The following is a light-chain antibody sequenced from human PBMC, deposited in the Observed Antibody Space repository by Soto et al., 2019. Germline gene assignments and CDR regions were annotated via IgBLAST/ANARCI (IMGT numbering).Light chain of an antibody. CDR3: AAWDDSLHGHV. V-gene: IGLV1-44*01. Sequence: QAVVTQLPSTSGTPGQRVTISCSGSSSNIGINPVNWCQQLPGTAPKLLIYYNNQRPSGVPDRFSGSKSGTSASLAISGLQSDDEADYYCAAWDDSLHGHVFGTGTKLTVL. CDR2: YNN. J-gene: IGLJ1*01. CDR1: SSNIGINP.